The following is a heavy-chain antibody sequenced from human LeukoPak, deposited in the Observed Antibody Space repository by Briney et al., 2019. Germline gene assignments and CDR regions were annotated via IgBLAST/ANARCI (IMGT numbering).Heavy chain of an antibody. V-gene: IGHV4-59*01. CDR3: ARVLKTGMTGXYFDL. Sequence: SETLSLTCTVSGGSISSYYWSWIRQPPGKGLECIGYIYYSGSTNYNPSLKSRVTISADTSKNQFSLKLSSVTAADTAVYYCARVLKTGMTGXYFDLWGRGTLVTVSS. CDR2: IYYSGST. CDR1: GGSISSYY. D-gene: IGHD3-9*01. J-gene: IGHJ2*01.